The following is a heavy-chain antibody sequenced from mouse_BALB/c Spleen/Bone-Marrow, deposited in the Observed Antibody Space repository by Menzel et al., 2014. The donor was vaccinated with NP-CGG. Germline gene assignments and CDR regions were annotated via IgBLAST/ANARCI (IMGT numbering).Heavy chain of an antibody. Sequence: SGPELVKPGASVKTSCKTSGYTFTEYTMHWVKQSHGKSLEWIGVINPNNGGTTYEQKFKDKATLTVDKSSSTAYMEFRSLTSEDSAVYYCARDGNYAMDYWGQGTSVTVSS. CDR2: INPNNGGT. V-gene: IGHV1-18*01. J-gene: IGHJ4*01. D-gene: IGHD2-1*01. CDR1: GYTFTEYT. CDR3: ARDGNYAMDY.